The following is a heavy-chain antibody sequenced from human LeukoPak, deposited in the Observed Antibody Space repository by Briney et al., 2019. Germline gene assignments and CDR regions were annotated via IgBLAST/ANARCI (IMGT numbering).Heavy chain of an antibody. CDR1: GYSISSGYY. Sequence: PSETLSLTCTVSGYSISSGYYWGWIRQPPGKGLEYIGFIFYSGTTNYNPSLKSRVTISVDKSKNQFSLKLSSVTAADTAVYYCASFRGEMNIAALDYWGQGTLVTVSS. CDR2: IFYSGTT. D-gene: IGHD6-13*01. J-gene: IGHJ4*02. V-gene: IGHV4-38-2*02. CDR3: ASFRGEMNIAALDY.